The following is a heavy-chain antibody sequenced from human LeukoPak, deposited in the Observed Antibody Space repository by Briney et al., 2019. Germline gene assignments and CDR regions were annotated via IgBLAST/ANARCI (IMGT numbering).Heavy chain of an antibody. Sequence: QPGGSLRLSCAASGFPFNAYWMTWVRQAPGKGLEWVANIRQDGDTKYYVDSVKGRFTISRDNAMNSLYLQMNSLRAEDTAVYYCARVRAGYCTSTSCYTGMDVWGQGTTVTVSS. CDR2: IRQDGDTK. D-gene: IGHD2-2*01. CDR1: GFPFNAYW. V-gene: IGHV3-7*01. CDR3: ARVRAGYCTSTSCYTGMDV. J-gene: IGHJ6*02.